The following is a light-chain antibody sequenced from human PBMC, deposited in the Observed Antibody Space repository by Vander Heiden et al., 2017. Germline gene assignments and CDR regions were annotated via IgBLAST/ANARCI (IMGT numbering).Light chain of an antibody. CDR2: KVS. V-gene: IGKV2-30*01. J-gene: IGKJ2*01. CDR1: QSLVYSDGNTY. Sequence: DVVMTQSPLSLPVTLGQPASISCRSSQSLVYSDGNTYLSWFQQRPGQSPRRLIYKVSNRDSGVPDRFSGSGSGTDFTLKISRVEAEDVGVYYCVQGTHWPHTFGLGTKLEIK. CDR3: VQGTHWPHT.